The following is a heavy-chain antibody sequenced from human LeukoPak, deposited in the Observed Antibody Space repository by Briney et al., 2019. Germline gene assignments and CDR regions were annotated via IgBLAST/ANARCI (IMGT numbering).Heavy chain of an antibody. CDR3: ARDHTIAVAGTRARASLGY. V-gene: IGHV1-46*01. J-gene: IGHJ4*02. CDR1: GYTFTSYY. CDR2: INHSGGST. D-gene: IGHD6-19*01. Sequence: ASVKVSCKASGYTFTSYYLHWVRQAPGQGLEWMGVINHSGGSTSYAQKFQGRVTMTRDTATSTVYMELSSLRSEDTAVYYCARDHTIAVAGTRARASLGYWGQGTLVTVSS.